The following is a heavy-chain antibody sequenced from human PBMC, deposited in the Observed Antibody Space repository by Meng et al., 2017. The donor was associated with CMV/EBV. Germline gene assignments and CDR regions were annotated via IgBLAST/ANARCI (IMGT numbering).Heavy chain of an antibody. CDR3: ATATGYYYGMDV. CDR2: FDPEDGET. V-gene: IGHV1-24*01. Sequence: ASVKVSCKVSGYTLTELSMHWVRQAPGKGLEWMGGFDPEDGETIYAQKFQGRVTMTEDTSTDTAYMELSRLRSEDTAVYYCATATGYYYGMDVWGQGTTVTVSS. J-gene: IGHJ6*02. CDR1: GYTLTELS.